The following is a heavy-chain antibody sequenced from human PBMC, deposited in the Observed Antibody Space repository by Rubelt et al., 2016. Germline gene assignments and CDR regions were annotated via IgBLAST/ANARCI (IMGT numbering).Heavy chain of an antibody. J-gene: IGHJ4*02. Sequence: EVQLVESGGGLIQPGGSLRLSCAASGFTVSTNYMSWVRQVPGKGLEWVSITYSGGSTYSADSVKGRFTISRDNAKNTLYLQMNSLRAEDTAVYYCARDLGYLKDYWGQGTLVTVSS. V-gene: IGHV3-53*01. CDR1: GFTVSTNY. CDR2: TYSGGST. CDR3: ARDLGYLKDY. D-gene: IGHD2-15*01.